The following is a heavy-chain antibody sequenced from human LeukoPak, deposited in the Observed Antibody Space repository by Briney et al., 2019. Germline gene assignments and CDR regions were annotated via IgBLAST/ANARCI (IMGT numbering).Heavy chain of an antibody. CDR1: GGTFSSYA. V-gene: IGHV1-69*13. D-gene: IGHD5-24*01. CDR2: IIPIFGTA. CDR3: AREGVEMAAKYYFDY. Sequence: SVKVSCKASGGTFSSYAISWVRQAPGQGLEWMGGIIPIFGTANYAQKFQGRVTITADESTSTAYMELSSLRSEDTAVYYCAREGVEMAAKYYFDYWGQGTLVTVSS. J-gene: IGHJ4*02.